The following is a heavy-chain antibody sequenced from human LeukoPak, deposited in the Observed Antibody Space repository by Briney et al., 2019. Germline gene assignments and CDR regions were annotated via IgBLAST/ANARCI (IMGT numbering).Heavy chain of an antibody. J-gene: IGHJ6*03. CDR2: IGSSSGSTI. CDR1: GFTFSGHS. Sequence: PGGSLRLSCAASGFTFSGHSMNWVRQAPGKGLEWVSSIGSSSGSTIYYADSVKGRFTISRDNAKTSLYLQMNSLRAEDTAVYYCAGQRGSYYYYYYMDVWGKGTTVTVSS. D-gene: IGHD3-10*01. CDR3: AGQRGSYYYYYYMDV. V-gene: IGHV3-48*04.